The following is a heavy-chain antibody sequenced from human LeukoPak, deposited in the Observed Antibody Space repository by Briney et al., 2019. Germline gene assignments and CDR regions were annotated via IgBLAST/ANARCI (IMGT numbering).Heavy chain of an antibody. CDR3: ARPGSLAGWYYFDY. D-gene: IGHD6-19*01. Sequence: PSETLSLTCTVSGDSISSSSYYWGWIRQPPGKGLEWIGSIYYSGSTYYNPSLKSRVTISVDTSKNQFSLKLSSVTAADTAVYYCARPGSLAGWYYFDYWGQGTLVTVSS. J-gene: IGHJ4*02. V-gene: IGHV4-39*01. CDR2: IYYSGST. CDR1: GDSISSSSYY.